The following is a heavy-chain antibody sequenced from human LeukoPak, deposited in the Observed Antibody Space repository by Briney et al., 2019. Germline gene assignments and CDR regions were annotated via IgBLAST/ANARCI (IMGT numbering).Heavy chain of an antibody. V-gene: IGHV3-15*07. D-gene: IGHD3-3*01. CDR1: GFTFSNAW. Sequence: GGSLRLSCAASGFTFSNAWMNWVRQAPGKGLEWVGRIKSKTDGGTTDYAAPVKGRFTISRDDSKNTLYLQMNSLKTEDTAVYYCTTGTPPPGFWSGYYQYYYYYYGMDVWGQGTTVTVSS. J-gene: IGHJ6*02. CDR3: TTGTPPPGFWSGYYQYYYYYYGMDV. CDR2: IKSKTDGGTT.